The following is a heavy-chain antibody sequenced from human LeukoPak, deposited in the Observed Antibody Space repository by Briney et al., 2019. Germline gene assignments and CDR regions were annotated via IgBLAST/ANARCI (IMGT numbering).Heavy chain of an antibody. CDR2: IYRAGDT. Sequence: AGGSLRLSCAASGFTLSTYDMHWVRHPTGEGLEWVSIIYRAGDTYYPGSVKGRFTISRDNAKNSLYLQMNSLRAEDTAVYYCAREMSGSNDALDIWGQGTMVTVSS. J-gene: IGHJ3*02. CDR1: GFTLSTYD. CDR3: AREMSGSNDALDI. D-gene: IGHD3-10*01. V-gene: IGHV3-13*01.